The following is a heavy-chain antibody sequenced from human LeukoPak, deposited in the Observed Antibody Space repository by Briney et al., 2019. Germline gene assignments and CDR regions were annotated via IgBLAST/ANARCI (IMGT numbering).Heavy chain of an antibody. CDR1: GFTFSTYW. CDR3: ARAGRGGPILDY. CDR2: IKEDGSEK. Sequence: GGSLRLSCAASGFTFSTYWMSWVRQAPGKGLEWVANIKEDGSEKYYGDSVKGRFTISRDNSKNTLYLQMNSLRAEDTAVYYCARAGRGGPILDYWGQGTLVTVSS. J-gene: IGHJ4*02. V-gene: IGHV3-7*01.